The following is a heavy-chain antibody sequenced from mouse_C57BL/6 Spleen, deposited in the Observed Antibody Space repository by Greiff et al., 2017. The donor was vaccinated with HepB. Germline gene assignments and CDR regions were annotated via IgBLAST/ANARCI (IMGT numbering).Heavy chain of an antibody. D-gene: IGHD4-1*01. CDR1: GYSITSGYY. CDR3: ARDHWDHWYFDV. J-gene: IGHJ1*03. V-gene: IGHV3-6*01. CDR2: ISYDGSN. Sequence: DVQLQESGPGLVKPSQSLSLTCSVTGYSITSGYYWNWIRQFPGNKLEWIGYISYDGSNNYNTSLKNRISITRDTSKNQFFLKLNSVTTEDTATYYCARDHWDHWYFDVWGTGTTVTVSS.